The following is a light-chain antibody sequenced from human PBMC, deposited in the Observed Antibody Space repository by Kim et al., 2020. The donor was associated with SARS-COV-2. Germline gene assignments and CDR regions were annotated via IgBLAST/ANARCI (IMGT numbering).Light chain of an antibody. CDR3: KQYNDWPR. CDR2: GAS. Sequence: LSVSPGERATLSCRPSQSGGNNLAWYQQKAGQAPRLLIFGASTRANGIPARFSGSGSGTEFTLTITSLQSEDFAVYYCKQYNDWPRFGQGTKLEI. J-gene: IGKJ2*01. CDR1: QSGGNN. V-gene: IGKV3-15*01.